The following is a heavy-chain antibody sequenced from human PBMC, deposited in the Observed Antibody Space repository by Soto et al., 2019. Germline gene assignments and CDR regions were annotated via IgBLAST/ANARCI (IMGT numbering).Heavy chain of an antibody. CDR1: GFSLITSGVG. V-gene: IGHV2-5*02. D-gene: IGHD6-25*01. J-gene: IGHJ3*01. Sequence: QITLRESGPTLVRPTETLTLTCSFSGFSLITSGVGVGWFRQSPGKALEWLAVIHWDDDKRYSPSLSSRLAITKDTSINQVVLTMTNVDPVDTGTDYCARFRRPAAAFDLWGQGTVATVSS. CDR3: ARFRRPAAAFDL. CDR2: IHWDDDK.